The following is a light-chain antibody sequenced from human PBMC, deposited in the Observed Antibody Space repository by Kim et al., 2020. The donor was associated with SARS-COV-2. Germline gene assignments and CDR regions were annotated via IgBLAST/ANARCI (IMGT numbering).Light chain of an antibody. CDR1: SLRSYY. CDR2: GKN. J-gene: IGLJ2*01. CDR3: NSRDSNDNVV. V-gene: IGLV3-19*01. Sequence: VALGQTVRTTCKGDSLRSYYATWYQKKPGQAPILVIYGKNNRPSGIPDRFSGSSSGNTASLTITGTQAGDEADYYCNSRDSNDNVVFGGGTKLTVL.